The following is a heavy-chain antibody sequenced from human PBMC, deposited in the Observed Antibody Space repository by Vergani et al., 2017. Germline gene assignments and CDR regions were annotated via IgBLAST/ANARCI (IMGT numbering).Heavy chain of an antibody. J-gene: IGHJ6*03. CDR3: ARGPNPYDFCSGQTPFVNYYYYMDV. V-gene: IGHV1-18*04. D-gene: IGHD3-3*01. Sequence: QAQLVQSGAEVKKPGASVKVSCKASGYTFTSYGISWVRQAPGQGLEWMGWISAYNGNTNYAQKLQGRVTMTTDTSTSTAYMELRSLRSDDTAVYYCARGPNPYDFCSGQTPFVNYYYYMDVWGKGTTVTVSS. CDR2: ISAYNGNT. CDR1: GYTFTSYG.